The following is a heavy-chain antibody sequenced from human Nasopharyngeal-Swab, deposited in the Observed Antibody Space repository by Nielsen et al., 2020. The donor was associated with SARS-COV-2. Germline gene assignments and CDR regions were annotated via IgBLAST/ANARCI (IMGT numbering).Heavy chain of an antibody. V-gene: IGHV3-30*04. CDR2: ISYDGSNK. J-gene: IGHJ4*02. CDR3: ARDWIGNFDY. Sequence: VRQAPGKGLEWVAVISYDGSNKYYADSVKGRFTISRDNSKNTLYLQMNSLRAEDTAVYYCARDWIGNFDYWGQGTPVTVSS. D-gene: IGHD3-10*01.